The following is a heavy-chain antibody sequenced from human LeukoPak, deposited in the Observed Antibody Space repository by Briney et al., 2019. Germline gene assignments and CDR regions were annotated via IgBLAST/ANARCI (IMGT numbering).Heavy chain of an antibody. CDR3: ARGSYFGSSSDAFDI. V-gene: IGHV1-69*13. CDR1: GYTFTSYA. J-gene: IGHJ3*02. Sequence: VASVKVSCKASGYTFTSYAISWVRQAPGQGLEWMGGIIPIFGTANYAQKFQGRVTITADESTSTAYMELSSLRSEDTAVYYCARGSYFGSSSDAFDIWGQGTMVTVSS. D-gene: IGHD3-10*01. CDR2: IIPIFGTA.